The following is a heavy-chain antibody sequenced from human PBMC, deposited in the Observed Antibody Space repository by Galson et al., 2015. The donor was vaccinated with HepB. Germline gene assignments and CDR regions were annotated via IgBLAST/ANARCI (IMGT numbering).Heavy chain of an antibody. CDR3: ATIPGGVIVNTPFDP. CDR2: FDPEDGET. J-gene: IGHJ5*02. CDR1: GYTLTDLS. Sequence: SVKVSCKVSGYTLTDLSMHWVRQAPGKGLEWMGGFDPEDGETICAQKFQGRVTMTEDTSTDTAYMELSSLRSEDTAVYYCATIPGGVIVNTPFDPWGQGTLVTVSS. D-gene: IGHD3-16*02. V-gene: IGHV1-24*01.